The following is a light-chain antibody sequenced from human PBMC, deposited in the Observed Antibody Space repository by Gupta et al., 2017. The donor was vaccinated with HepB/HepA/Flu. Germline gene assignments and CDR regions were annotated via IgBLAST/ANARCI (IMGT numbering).Light chain of an antibody. CDR2: PAS. Sequence: DTQTTHPPSSLSASVGDRVTITCRASQNINKYLNWYQQKPGKAPKLLIYPASNVQSGVPSRFGGSGSGTDFTLTISRLQPEDFATYYCQRSYSTPWTFGQGTRVEVK. CDR1: QNINKY. V-gene: IGKV1-39*01. CDR3: QRSYSTPWT. J-gene: IGKJ1*01.